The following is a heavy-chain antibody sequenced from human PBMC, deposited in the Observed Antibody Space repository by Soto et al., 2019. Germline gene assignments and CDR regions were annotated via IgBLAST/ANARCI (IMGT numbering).Heavy chain of an antibody. V-gene: IGHV3-30*03. Sequence: QVQLVESGGGVVQPGRSLRLSCAASGFPFTSYGMHWVREGPDKGLEWVAIISYDGSDKYYADSVKGRFTISRDKSKKTLYLQMNRRRPEDTALYHCVGGQYYFDPRGQGTLVIVSS. CDR1: GFPFTSYG. CDR3: VGGQYYFDP. CDR2: ISYDGSDK. D-gene: IGHD3-10*01. J-gene: IGHJ4*02.